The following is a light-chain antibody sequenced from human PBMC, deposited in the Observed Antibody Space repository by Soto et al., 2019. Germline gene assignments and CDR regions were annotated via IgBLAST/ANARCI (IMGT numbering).Light chain of an antibody. V-gene: IGKV3-15*01. CDR1: QSVSSN. Sequence: EIVMTQSPATLSVSPGERATLSCRASQSVSSNLAWYQQKPGQAPRLLIYGAPTRATGIPARFSGSGSGTEFTLTISSLQSEDFAIFYCQQYHNWPPVTFGGGTKVEIK. CDR2: GAP. J-gene: IGKJ4*01. CDR3: QQYHNWPPVT.